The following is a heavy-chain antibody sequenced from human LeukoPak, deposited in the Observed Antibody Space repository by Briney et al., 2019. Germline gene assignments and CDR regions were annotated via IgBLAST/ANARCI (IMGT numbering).Heavy chain of an antibody. J-gene: IGHJ4*02. CDR2: MNPNSGNT. D-gene: IGHD2-2*01. Sequence: ASVKVSCKASGYTFTSYDINWVRQATGQGLEWMGWMNPNSGNTGYAQKFQGRVTMTRNTSISTAYMELSSLRSEDTAVYYCARDHTAAMPFDYWGQGTLVTVSS. CDR1: GYTFTSYD. V-gene: IGHV1-8*01. CDR3: ARDHTAAMPFDY.